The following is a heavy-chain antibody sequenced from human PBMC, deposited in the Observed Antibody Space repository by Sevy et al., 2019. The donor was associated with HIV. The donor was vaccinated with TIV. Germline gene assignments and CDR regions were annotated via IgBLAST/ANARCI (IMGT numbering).Heavy chain of an antibody. J-gene: IGHJ5*02. CDR2: IRYDGSNK. D-gene: IGHD3-22*01. CDR3: AKEGYYDSSGSPPPGWFDP. Sequence: GGSLRLSCAASGFTFSSYGMHWVRQAPGKGLEWVAFIRYDGSNKYYADSVKGRFTISRDNSKNTLYLQMNSLRAEDTAGYYCAKEGYYDSSGSPPPGWFDPWGQGTLVTVSS. V-gene: IGHV3-30*02. CDR1: GFTFSSYG.